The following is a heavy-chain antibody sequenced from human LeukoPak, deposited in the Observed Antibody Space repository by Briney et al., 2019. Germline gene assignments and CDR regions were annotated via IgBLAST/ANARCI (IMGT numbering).Heavy chain of an antibody. J-gene: IGHJ4*02. CDR3: VRAMGSIVDF. CDR2: IKSDGTYT. Sequence: GGSLRLSCAASGFTFSNYWMHWVRQAPGKGLVWVSLIKSDGTYTNYADSVKGRFTISRDNAKNTLFLQMSSLRAEDTGIYYCVRAMGSIVDFWGQGTLVTVSS. D-gene: IGHD6-6*01. CDR1: GFTFSNYW. V-gene: IGHV3-74*01.